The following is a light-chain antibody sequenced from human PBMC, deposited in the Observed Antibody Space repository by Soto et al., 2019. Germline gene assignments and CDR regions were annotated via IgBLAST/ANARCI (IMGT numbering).Light chain of an antibody. CDR2: GAS. Sequence: EIVLTQSPGTLSLSPGERATLSCRASQSVTNNYLAWYQQKPGQAPKLLIYGASSRATGIPDRFSGSGSGTDFTLTISRLEPEDFAVYYCQQYGSSPPRTFGQVTKVEIK. J-gene: IGKJ1*01. CDR3: QQYGSSPPRT. V-gene: IGKV3-20*01. CDR1: QSVTNNY.